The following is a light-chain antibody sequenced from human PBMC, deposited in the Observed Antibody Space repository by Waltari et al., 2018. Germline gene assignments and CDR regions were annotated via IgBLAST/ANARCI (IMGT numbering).Light chain of an antibody. Sequence: QSALTQPASVSGSPGQSITISCTGTSSDVGSYNLVSWYQQHPGKAPKLMIYVVSKRPSGVSNRFSGSKSGNTASLTISGLQAEYEADYYCCSYAGSSTYVFGTGTKVTVL. J-gene: IGLJ1*01. CDR3: CSYAGSSTYV. CDR2: VVS. CDR1: SSDVGSYNL. V-gene: IGLV2-23*02.